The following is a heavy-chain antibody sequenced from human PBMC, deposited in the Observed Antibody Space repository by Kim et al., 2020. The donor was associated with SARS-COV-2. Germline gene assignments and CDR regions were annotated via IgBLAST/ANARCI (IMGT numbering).Heavy chain of an antibody. CDR1: GFTFSSYG. V-gene: IGHV3-30*18. Sequence: GGSLRLSCAASGFTFSSYGMHWVRQAPGKGLEWVAVISYDGSNKYYADSVQGRLTISRDNSKNTLYLHMNSLRAEDTAVYYCAKPGGAVVIDYFDYCGQG. CDR3: AKPGGAVVIDYFDY. CDR2: ISYDGSNK. J-gene: IGHJ4*02. D-gene: IGHD3-22*01.